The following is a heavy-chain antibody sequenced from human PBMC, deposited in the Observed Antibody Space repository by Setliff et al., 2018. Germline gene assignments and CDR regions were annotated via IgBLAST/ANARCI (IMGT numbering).Heavy chain of an antibody. V-gene: IGHV1-18*01. CDR3: ARDPLYSGSYGPEVYFDY. Sequence: ASVKVSCKASGYTFTSYGISWVRQAPGQGLELMGWISGYNGNTKYAQNFQGRVTMTTDTSTRTAYLELRSLRSDDTAVYYCARDPLYSGSYGPEVYFDYWGQGTLVTVSS. CDR2: ISGYNGNT. J-gene: IGHJ4*02. D-gene: IGHD1-26*01. CDR1: GYTFTSYG.